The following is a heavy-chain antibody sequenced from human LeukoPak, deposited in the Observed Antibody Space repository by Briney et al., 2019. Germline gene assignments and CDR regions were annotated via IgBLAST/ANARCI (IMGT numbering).Heavy chain of an antibody. D-gene: IGHD5-18*01. V-gene: IGHV5-51*01. J-gene: IGHJ4*02. CDR2: IDPSDSET. CDR3: ARQTAMGRSGDY. Sequence: PGESLKISCKASGYSFTSYWIGWVRQVPGKGLEWMGIIDPSDSETRYTPPFQGQVTISVDKSLTTADLQWNSLKASDTAMYYCARQTAMGRSGDYWGQGTLVTVSS. CDR1: GYSFTSYW.